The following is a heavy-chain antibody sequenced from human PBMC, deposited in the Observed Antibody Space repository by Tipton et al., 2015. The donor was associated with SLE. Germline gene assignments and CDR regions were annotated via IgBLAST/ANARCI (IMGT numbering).Heavy chain of an antibody. V-gene: IGHV3-33*05. CDR2: ITYDGSDN. Sequence: SLRLSCAASGFTFSNYGMHWVRQAPGKGLEWVASITYDGSDNDYADSVKGRFTISRDNSKKTLYLQMNSLRVEDTAVYYCARGLGKWYFDLWGRGTLVTVSS. CDR1: GFTFSNYG. J-gene: IGHJ2*01. D-gene: IGHD3-16*01. CDR3: ARGLGKWYFDL.